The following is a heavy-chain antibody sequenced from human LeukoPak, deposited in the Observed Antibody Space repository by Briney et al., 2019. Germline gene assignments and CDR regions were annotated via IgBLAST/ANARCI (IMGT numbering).Heavy chain of an antibody. D-gene: IGHD2-2*01. J-gene: IGHJ5*02. CDR3: ARLVRANLIVVVPAAIGWFDP. CDR2: IYYSGST. V-gene: IGHV4-39*01. CDR1: GGSISSSSYY. Sequence: SETLSLTCTVSGGSISSSSYYWGWIRQPPGKGLEWIGSIYYSGSTYYNPSLKSRVTISVDTSKNRFSLKLSSVTAADTAVYYCARLVRANLIVVVPAAIGWFDPWGQGTLVTVSS.